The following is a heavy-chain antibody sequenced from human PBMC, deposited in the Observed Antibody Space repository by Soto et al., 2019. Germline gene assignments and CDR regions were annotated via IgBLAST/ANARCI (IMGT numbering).Heavy chain of an antibody. J-gene: IGHJ5*01. V-gene: IGHV4-30-4*01. Sequence: SENLSLTCTVSGGSISSADDYWSWIRQPPGKGVELIGYVYYRGSIYYNPSLESRISISVDTSKNQFSLKLTSVTAADTAMYFGARVILTPKWFDSWGQGTLVTVSS. CDR1: GGSISSADDY. D-gene: IGHD3-9*01. CDR2: VYYRGSI. CDR3: ARVILTPKWFDS.